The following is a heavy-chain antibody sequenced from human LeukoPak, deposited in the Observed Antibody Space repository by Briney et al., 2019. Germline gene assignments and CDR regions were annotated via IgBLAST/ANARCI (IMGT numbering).Heavy chain of an antibody. CDR2: ISAYNGNT. D-gene: IGHD5-12*01. CDR3: ARGYGGYALAYYYYGMDV. J-gene: IGHJ6*02. CDR1: GYTFTSYG. V-gene: IGHV1-18*01. Sequence: GASVTVSCKASGYTFTSYGISWVRQAPGQGLEWMGWISAYNGNTNYAQKLQGRVTMTTDTSTSTAYMELRSLRSDDTAVYYCARGYGGYALAYYYYGMDVWGQGTTVTVSS.